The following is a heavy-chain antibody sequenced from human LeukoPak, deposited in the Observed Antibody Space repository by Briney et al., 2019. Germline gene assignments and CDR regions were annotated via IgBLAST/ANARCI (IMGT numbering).Heavy chain of an antibody. D-gene: IGHD3-9*01. V-gene: IGHV1-2*02. Sequence: ASVKVSCKASGYTFTDYYIHWVRQAPGQGLEWMAWMNPNSGDTSYAQKFQGRVTMTRDTSISTAYMELSRLKFDDTAVYYCARVVPGGGYFEQKIDYWGQGTLVTVSS. CDR1: GYTFTDYY. J-gene: IGHJ4*02. CDR2: MNPNSGDT. CDR3: ARVVPGGGYFEQKIDY.